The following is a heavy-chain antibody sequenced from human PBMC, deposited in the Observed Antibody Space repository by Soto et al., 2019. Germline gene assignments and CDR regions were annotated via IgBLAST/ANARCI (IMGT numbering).Heavy chain of an antibody. V-gene: IGHV3-53*01. CDR2: IYSGGST. J-gene: IGHJ4*02. Sequence: GGSLRLSCAASGISVSTNYMTWVRQAPGKGLEWVSVIYSGGSTYYADSVKGRFTISRDNSKNTLHLQMNSLRAEDTAVYYCARGSGSLYYFDFWGRGTLVTVSS. D-gene: IGHD1-26*01. CDR3: ARGSGSLYYFDF. CDR1: GISVSTNY.